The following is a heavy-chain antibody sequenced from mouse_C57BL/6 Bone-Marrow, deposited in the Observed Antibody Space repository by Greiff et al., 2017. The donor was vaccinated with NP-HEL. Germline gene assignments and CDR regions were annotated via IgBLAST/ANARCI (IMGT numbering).Heavy chain of an antibody. CDR1: GYSFTGYY. CDR3: ARQGWFAY. J-gene: IGHJ3*01. Sequence: VHVKQSGPELVKPGASVKISCKASGYSFTGYYMNWVKQSPEKSLEWIGEINPSTGGTTYNQKFKAKATLTVDKSSSTAYMQLKSLTSEDSAVYYCARQGWFAYWGQGTLVTVSA. V-gene: IGHV1-42*01. CDR2: INPSTGGT.